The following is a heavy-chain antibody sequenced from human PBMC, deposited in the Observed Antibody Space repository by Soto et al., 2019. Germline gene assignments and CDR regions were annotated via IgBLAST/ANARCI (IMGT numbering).Heavy chain of an antibody. V-gene: IGHV1-69*06. CDR3: ARDPRVATSHHQGSGGHLTQD. Sequence: QVQLVQSGAEVKKPGSSVKVSCKASGGTFSSYAISWVRQAPGQGLEWMGGIIPIFGTANYAQKFQGRVTITADKTTRASNMELSSLRAEDTALYYCARDPRVATSHHQGSGGHLTQDWGQGTLVTVSS. J-gene: IGHJ4*02. CDR1: GGTFSSYA. CDR2: IIPIFGTA. D-gene: IGHD5-12*01.